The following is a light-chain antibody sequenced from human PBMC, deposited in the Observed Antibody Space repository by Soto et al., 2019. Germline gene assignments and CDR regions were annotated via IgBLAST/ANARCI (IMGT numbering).Light chain of an antibody. CDR1: QSISIY. Sequence: DIPMTQSPPSLSASIGDTVAITCRASQSISIYLDWYQQKPGRAPKLLVYATSQLKSGVPSRFSGSGSATEFTLTISSLQAEDFAIYYCQQSSRPLYPFGQGTRLQI. CDR2: ATS. V-gene: IGKV1-39*01. J-gene: IGKJ2*01. CDR3: QQSSRPLYP.